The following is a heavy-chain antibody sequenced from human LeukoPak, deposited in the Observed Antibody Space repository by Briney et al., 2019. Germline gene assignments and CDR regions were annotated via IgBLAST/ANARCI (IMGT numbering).Heavy chain of an antibody. CDR1: GFTFSSYW. V-gene: IGHV3-7*01. J-gene: IGHJ6*03. Sequence: GGSLRLSCAASGFTFSSYWMTWVRQAPGKGLEWLANIKQDGNEKYYVDSVKGRFTISRDNAKNSLYLQMSSLRAEDTAVYYCARDIGSGSLFRAYYYYMDVWGKGTTVTVSS. CDR3: ARDIGSGSLFRAYYYYMDV. CDR2: IKQDGNEK. D-gene: IGHD3-10*01.